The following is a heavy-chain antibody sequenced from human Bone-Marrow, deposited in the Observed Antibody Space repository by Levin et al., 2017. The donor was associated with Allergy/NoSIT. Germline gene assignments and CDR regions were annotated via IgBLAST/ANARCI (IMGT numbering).Heavy chain of an antibody. D-gene: IGHD6-13*01. CDR3: ARDASSWFGNWFDH. Sequence: SETLSLTCAVSGSSISSGYYWGWIRQPPGKGLEWIGSINHSGSTYYNPSLKSRLTISVDTSKNQFSLKLSSVTAADTAIYYCARDASSWFGNWFDHWGQGTLVTVSS. J-gene: IGHJ5*02. CDR2: INHSGST. V-gene: IGHV4-38-2*01. CDR1: GSSISSGYY.